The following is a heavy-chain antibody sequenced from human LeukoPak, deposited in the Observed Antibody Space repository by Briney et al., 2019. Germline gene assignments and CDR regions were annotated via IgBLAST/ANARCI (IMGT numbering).Heavy chain of an antibody. V-gene: IGHV4-30-4*08. CDR3: ARGHYGSGSYYSRGGYFDY. J-gene: IGHJ4*02. CDR1: GGSISSGDYY. D-gene: IGHD3-10*01. CDR2: IYYSGST. Sequence: SETLSLTCTVSGGSISSGDYYWSWIRQPPGKGLEWIGYIYYSGSTYYNPSLKSRVTISVDTSKNQFSLKLSSVTAADTAVYHCARGHYGSGSYYSRGGYFDYWGQGTLVTVSS.